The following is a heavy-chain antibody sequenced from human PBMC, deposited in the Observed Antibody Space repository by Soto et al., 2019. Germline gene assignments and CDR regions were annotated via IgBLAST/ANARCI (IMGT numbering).Heavy chain of an antibody. J-gene: IGHJ6*02. V-gene: IGHV3-48*02. Sequence: LRLNREAYGVALGRCRINWVRRAPGKGLEWVSYISSSSSTIYYADSVKGRFTISRDNAKNSLYLQMNSLRDEDTAVYYCAGGLTTEMDLDVWVQGTTVTGSS. D-gene: IGHD3-22*01. CDR2: ISSSSSTI. CDR3: AGGLTTEMDLDV. CDR1: GVALGRCR.